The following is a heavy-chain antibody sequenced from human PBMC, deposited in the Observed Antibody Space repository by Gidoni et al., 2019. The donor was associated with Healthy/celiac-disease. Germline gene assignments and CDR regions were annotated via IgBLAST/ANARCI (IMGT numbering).Heavy chain of an antibody. Sequence: PGQGLEWMGGIIPIFGTANYAQKFQGRVTITADESTSTAYMELSSLRSEDTAVYYCARGHYGDYPNDAFDIWGQGTMVTVSS. CDR3: ARGHYGDYPNDAFDI. V-gene: IGHV1-69*01. D-gene: IGHD4-17*01. CDR2: IIPIFGTA. J-gene: IGHJ3*02.